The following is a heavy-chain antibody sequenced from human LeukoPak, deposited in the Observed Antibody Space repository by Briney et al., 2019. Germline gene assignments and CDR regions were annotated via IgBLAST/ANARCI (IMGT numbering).Heavy chain of an antibody. CDR2: ISWNSGTI. V-gene: IGHV3-9*01. J-gene: IGHJ4*02. D-gene: IGHD6-19*01. CDR1: GFTFHNYA. CDR3: ARVGYSGALDY. Sequence: GGSLRLSCAASGFTFHNYAIQWVRQGPGKGLEWVSGISWNSGTIGYADSVKGRFTISRDNAKNSVYLQMNSLRPEDTAVYYCARVGYSGALDYWGQGTLVTVSS.